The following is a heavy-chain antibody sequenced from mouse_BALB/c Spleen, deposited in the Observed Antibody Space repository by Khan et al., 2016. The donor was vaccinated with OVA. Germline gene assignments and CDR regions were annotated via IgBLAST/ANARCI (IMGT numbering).Heavy chain of an antibody. Sequence: QVQLQQPGPELVKPGASVKMSCKASGYTFTDYDIRWVKQRTGQGLEWIGEIYPGSGSTYYNEKFKGKATLTADKSSNTAYMQLSGLTSEDSAVYFCAKIFYGNSYAMDYWGQGTAVTVSS. J-gene: IGHJ4*01. D-gene: IGHD2-1*01. CDR3: AKIFYGNSYAMDY. V-gene: IGHV1-77*01. CDR2: IYPGSGST. CDR1: GYTFTDYD.